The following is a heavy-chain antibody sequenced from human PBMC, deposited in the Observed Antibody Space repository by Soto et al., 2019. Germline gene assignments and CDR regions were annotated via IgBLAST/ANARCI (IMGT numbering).Heavy chain of an antibody. J-gene: IGHJ6*02. CDR2: IYHSGST. D-gene: IGHD3-3*01. V-gene: IGHV4-4*02. CDR3: ARGAREGLDFWRGSYGMDV. Sequence: SETLSLTCAVSGGSISSSNWWSWARQPPGKGLEWIGEIYHSGSTNYNPSLKSRVTISVDKSKNQFSLKLSSVTAADTAVYYCARGAREGLDFWRGSYGMDVWGQGTTVTVSS. CDR1: GGSISSSNW.